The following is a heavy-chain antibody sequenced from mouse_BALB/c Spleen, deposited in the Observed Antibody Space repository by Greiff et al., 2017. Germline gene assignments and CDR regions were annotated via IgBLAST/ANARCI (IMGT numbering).Heavy chain of an antibody. Sequence: QVQLKESGAELVRPGSSVKISCKASGYAFSSYWMNWVKQRPGQGLEWIGQIYPGDGDTNYNGKFKGKATLTADKSSSTAYMQLSSLTSEDSAVYFCAREDYETWFAYWGQGTLVTVSA. CDR3: AREDYETWFAY. CDR1: GYAFSSYW. J-gene: IGHJ3*01. CDR2: IYPGDGDT. D-gene: IGHD2-4*01. V-gene: IGHV1-80*01.